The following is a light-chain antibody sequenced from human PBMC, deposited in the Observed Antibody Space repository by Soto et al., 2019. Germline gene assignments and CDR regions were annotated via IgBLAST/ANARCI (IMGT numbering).Light chain of an antibody. CDR2: GAS. J-gene: IGKJ2*01. CDR1: QSVSSK. V-gene: IGKV3-15*01. Sequence: EIVMTQSPATLSVSPGERVTLSCRASQSVSSKLAWYQQKPGQAPRLLIYGASTRATDIPARFSGSGSATDFTLTISSLQSEDFVVYYCQQYHNWPPITFGQGTNLEIK. CDR3: QQYHNWPPIT.